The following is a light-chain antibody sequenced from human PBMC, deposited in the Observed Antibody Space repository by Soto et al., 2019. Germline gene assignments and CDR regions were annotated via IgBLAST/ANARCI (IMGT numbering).Light chain of an antibody. Sequence: DIQMTQSPSTLSASLGDRVTITCRASQSISSWLAWYQQKPGKAPKLLIYKASSLESGVPSRFSGSGSGTEFTLTISSLQPDDFATYYCQQYITYRTFGQGTKVDI. CDR3: QQYITYRT. CDR1: QSISSW. CDR2: KAS. J-gene: IGKJ1*01. V-gene: IGKV1-5*03.